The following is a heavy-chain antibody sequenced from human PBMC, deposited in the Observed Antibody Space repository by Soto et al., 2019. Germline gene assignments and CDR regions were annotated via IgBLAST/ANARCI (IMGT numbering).Heavy chain of an antibody. D-gene: IGHD6-19*01. CDR3: ARHTEYEQWLVPYYFDY. CDR1: GFTFSSYA. CDR2: IYYSGST. Sequence: VQLLESGGGLVQPGGSLRLSCAASGFTFSSYAMSWVRQAPGKGLEWIGSIYYSGSTYYNPSLKSRVTISVDTSKNQFSLKLSSVTAADTAVYYCARHTEYEQWLVPYYFDYWGQGTLVTVSS. J-gene: IGHJ4*02. V-gene: IGHV4-39*01.